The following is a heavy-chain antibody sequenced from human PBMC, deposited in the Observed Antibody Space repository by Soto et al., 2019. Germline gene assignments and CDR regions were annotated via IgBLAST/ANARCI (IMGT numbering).Heavy chain of an antibody. Sequence: QVQLVQSGAEVKKPGASVKVSCKASGYTFTSYAMHWVRQAPGQRLEWMGWINAGNGNTKYTQKFQGRVTITRDTSASTAYMDLSSLRSEDTAVYYCARSPFRYYYDSSGYVGALAKFDYWGQGTLVTVSS. CDR3: ARSPFRYYYDSSGYVGALAKFDY. J-gene: IGHJ4*02. V-gene: IGHV1-3*01. CDR2: INAGNGNT. CDR1: GYTFTSYA. D-gene: IGHD3-22*01.